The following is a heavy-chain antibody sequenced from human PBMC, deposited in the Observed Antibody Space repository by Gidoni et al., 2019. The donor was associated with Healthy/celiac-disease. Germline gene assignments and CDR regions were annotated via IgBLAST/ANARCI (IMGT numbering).Heavy chain of an antibody. CDR1: GGSISSYY. J-gene: IGHJ4*02. V-gene: IGHV4-4*07. D-gene: IGHD3-9*01. CDR3: ARGNYDILTGNPYYFDY. CDR2: IYTSGST. Sequence: QVQLQESGPGLVKPSETLSLTCTVSGGSISSYYWSWIRQPAGKGLEWIGRIYTSGSTNYNPSLKSRVTMSVDTSKNQFSLKLSSVTAADTAVYYCARGNYDILTGNPYYFDYWGQGTLVTVSS.